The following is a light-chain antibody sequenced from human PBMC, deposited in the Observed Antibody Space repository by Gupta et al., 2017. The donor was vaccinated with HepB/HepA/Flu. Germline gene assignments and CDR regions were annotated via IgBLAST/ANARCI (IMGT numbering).Light chain of an antibody. Sequence: DIQMTQSPSTLSASVGDTATITCRASQSISSWLAWYQVKPGKAPNLLIYKASTLQSGVPSRFSGSGSGTEFNLTISCLQPDDFATYYCQHYSTYSRTFGQGTKVEIK. J-gene: IGKJ1*01. CDR3: QHYSTYSRT. CDR2: KAS. V-gene: IGKV1-5*03. CDR1: QSISSW.